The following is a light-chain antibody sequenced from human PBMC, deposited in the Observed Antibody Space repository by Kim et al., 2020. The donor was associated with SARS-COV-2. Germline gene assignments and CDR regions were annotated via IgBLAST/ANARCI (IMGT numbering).Light chain of an antibody. CDR1: SSDVGAYNY. CDR2: EVS. CDR3: SSYAGSNIFYV. J-gene: IGLJ1*01. Sequence: QSALTQPPSASGSPGQSVTISCTGISSDVGAYNYVSWYQQHPGKAPKLMIYEVSKRPSGVPDRFSGSKSGNTASLTVSGLQAEDEADYYCSSYAGSNIFYVFGTGTKVTVL. V-gene: IGLV2-8*01.